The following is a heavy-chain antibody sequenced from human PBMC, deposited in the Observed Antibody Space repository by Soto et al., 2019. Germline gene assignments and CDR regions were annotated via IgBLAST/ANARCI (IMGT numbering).Heavy chain of an antibody. Sequence: EVQLVESGGGFVKPGESLSLSCAASGFTFSSAPMSWVRQAPGKGLEWVGRIKPNTDGGAIDYPAPVKGRFTISRDDSKNTLYLQMNSLKIEDTALYYCTTPAITVDGTQPFNYWGQGAVVTVSS. J-gene: IGHJ4*02. CDR2: IKPNTDGGAI. D-gene: IGHD6-19*01. CDR3: TTPAITVDGTQPFNY. V-gene: IGHV3-15*01. CDR1: GFTFSSAP.